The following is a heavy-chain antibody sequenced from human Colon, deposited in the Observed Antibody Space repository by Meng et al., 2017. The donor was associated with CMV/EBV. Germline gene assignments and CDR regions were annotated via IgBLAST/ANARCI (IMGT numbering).Heavy chain of an antibody. J-gene: IGHJ6*02. Sequence: SGPPLVKPTQTLTLTCTFSGFSLSVSGVGVAWIRQPPGKALEWLAVIHWNDDKRYSPSLKSRLTITKDTSKNQVVLTMTNMDPVDTATYYCAHRPGGSNWYLGGLDVWGQGTTVTVSS. V-gene: IGHV2-5*01. D-gene: IGHD6-13*01. CDR3: AHRPGGSNWYLGGLDV. CDR1: GFSLSVSGVG. CDR2: IHWNDDK.